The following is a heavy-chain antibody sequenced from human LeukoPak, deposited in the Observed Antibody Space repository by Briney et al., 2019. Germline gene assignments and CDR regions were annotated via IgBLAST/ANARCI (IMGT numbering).Heavy chain of an antibody. CDR1: GYTFTNSY. Sequence: ASVKVSCKASGYTFTNSYMHWVRQAPGQGLEWMGWINPNRGGTNYAQKFQGRVTMTRDTSIRTAYMELSRLRSDDTAVYYCARDRAVATIGGVDYWGQGTLVTVSS. D-gene: IGHD5-12*01. CDR3: ARDRAVATIGGVDY. J-gene: IGHJ4*02. V-gene: IGHV1-2*02. CDR2: INPNRGGT.